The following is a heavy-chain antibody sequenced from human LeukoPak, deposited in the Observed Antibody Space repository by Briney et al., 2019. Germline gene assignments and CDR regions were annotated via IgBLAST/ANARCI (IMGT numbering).Heavy chain of an antibody. J-gene: IGHJ4*02. V-gene: IGHV3-9*03. CDR1: GFTFDDYA. D-gene: IGHD3-22*01. CDR2: ISWNSGSI. CDR3: VKSIYYDSSGPFDY. Sequence: GGSLRLSCAASGFTFDDYAMHWVRQAPGKGLERVSGISWNSGSIGYADSVKGRFTISRDNAKNSLYLQMNSLRPEDMALYYCVKSIYYDSSGPFDYWGQGTLVTVSS.